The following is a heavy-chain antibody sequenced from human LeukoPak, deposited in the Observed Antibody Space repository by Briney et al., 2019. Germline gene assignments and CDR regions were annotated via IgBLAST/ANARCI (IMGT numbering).Heavy chain of an antibody. CDR3: TRYTVADAFDI. Sequence: GGSLRLSCAASGFTFSASAIHWVRQASGKGLEWVGRIRSKANNYATAYAASVKGRFTISRDDSKSIAYLQMNSLKTEDTAVYYCTRYTVADAFDIWGQGTMVTVSS. CDR2: IRSKANNYAT. D-gene: IGHD5-12*01. V-gene: IGHV3-73*01. CDR1: GFTFSASA. J-gene: IGHJ3*02.